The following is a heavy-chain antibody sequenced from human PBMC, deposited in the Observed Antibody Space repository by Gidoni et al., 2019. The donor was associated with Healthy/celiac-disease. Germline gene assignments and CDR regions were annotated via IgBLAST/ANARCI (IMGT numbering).Heavy chain of an antibody. D-gene: IGHD3-22*01. CDR2: ISAYNGNT. Sequence: QVQLVQSGAEVKKPGASVKVSCTASGYTFTSYGISWVRQAPGQGLEWMGWISAYNGNTNYAQKLQGRVTMTTDTSTSTAYMELRSLRSDDTAVYYCARGSYYYDSSGYYYVIYFDYWGQGTLVTVSS. V-gene: IGHV1-18*01. CDR1: GYTFTSYG. J-gene: IGHJ4*02. CDR3: ARGSYYYDSSGYYYVIYFDY.